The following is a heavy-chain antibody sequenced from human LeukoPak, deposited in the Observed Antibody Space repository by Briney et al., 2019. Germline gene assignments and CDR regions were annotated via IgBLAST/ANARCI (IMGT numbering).Heavy chain of an antibody. D-gene: IGHD4-17*01. V-gene: IGHV4-34*01. CDR1: GVSFSGYY. Sequence: SETLSLTCAVYGVSFSGYYWSWLRQPPGKGLEWIGEINHSGSTNYNPSLKSRVTISVDTSKNQFSLKLSSVTAADTAVYYCARVFTVTTGEDYWGQGTLVTVSS. J-gene: IGHJ4*02. CDR2: INHSGST. CDR3: ARVFTVTTGEDY.